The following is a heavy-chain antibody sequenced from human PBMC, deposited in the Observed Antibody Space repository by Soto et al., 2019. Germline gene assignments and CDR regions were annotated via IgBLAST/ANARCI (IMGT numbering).Heavy chain of an antibody. CDR2: TYYRSKWYY. D-gene: IGHD3-16*01. V-gene: IGHV6-1*01. CDR1: GDSVKSKTGA. CDR3: TRAPMYSDKVHGMDV. Sequence: QTLSLPCVISGDSVKSKTGAWNWGRQSPSRGLEWLGRTYYRSKWYYNYASSVRGRIRVTPDTSKNQFTLQLTSVSPEDTAVYDCTRAPMYSDKVHGMDVWGRGTPVTVSS. J-gene: IGHJ6*02.